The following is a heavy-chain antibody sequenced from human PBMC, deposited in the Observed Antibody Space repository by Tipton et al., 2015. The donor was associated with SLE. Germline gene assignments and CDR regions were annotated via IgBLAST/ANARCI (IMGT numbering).Heavy chain of an antibody. CDR2: ISGSGGST. J-gene: IGHJ6*03. Sequence: SLRLSCAASGFTFSSYGMHWVRQAPGKGLEWVSAISGSGGSTSYADSVKGRFTISRDNSKNTLYLQMNSLRAEDTAVYYCARVCYTIFYYYMDVWGKGTTVTVSS. CDR3: ARVCYTIFYYYMDV. D-gene: IGHD3-3*01. V-gene: IGHV3-23*01. CDR1: GFTFSSYG.